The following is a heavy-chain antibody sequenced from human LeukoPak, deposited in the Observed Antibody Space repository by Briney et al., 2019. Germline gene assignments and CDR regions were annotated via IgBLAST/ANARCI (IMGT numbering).Heavy chain of an antibody. D-gene: IGHD3-9*01. J-gene: IGHJ4*02. V-gene: IGHV3-7*03. CDR2: IKQDGSEK. Sequence: GGSLRLSCAASGSTFSLYWMNWVRRAPGKGLEWVANIKQDGSEKNYVDSVKGRFTISRDNAKNSLYLQMNNLRVEDTAMYYCAGGTGFIIKDWGQGTLVTVSS. CDR3: AGGTGFIIKD. CDR1: GSTFSLYW.